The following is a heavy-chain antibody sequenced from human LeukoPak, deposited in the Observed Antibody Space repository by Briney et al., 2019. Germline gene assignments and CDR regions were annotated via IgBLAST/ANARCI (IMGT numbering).Heavy chain of an antibody. D-gene: IGHD1-26*01. J-gene: IGHJ4*02. Sequence: GRSLRLSCAVSGFTFSNYAMHWVRQAPGKGLEWVAVISYDGTNKYYADSVRGRFTISRDNSKNTLYLQMNSLRTQDTAVYYCASGWELPWVYFDYWGQGTLVTVSS. CDR2: ISYDGTNK. V-gene: IGHV3-30-3*01. CDR3: ASGWELPWVYFDY. CDR1: GFTFSNYA.